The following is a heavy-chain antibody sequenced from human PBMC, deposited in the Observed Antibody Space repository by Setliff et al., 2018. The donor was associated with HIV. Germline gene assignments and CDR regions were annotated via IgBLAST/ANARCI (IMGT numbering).Heavy chain of an antibody. Sequence: GGSLRLSCAASGFIFSNYWMHWVRQAPGKGLVWVSRIKSDGSYTSYADSAKGRFTISRDNAKNTLHLQMNRLRAEDTAVYYCVRGLAAAGGYAMDVWGQGTTVTVSS. J-gene: IGHJ6*02. CDR2: IKSDGSYT. CDR3: VRGLAAAGGYAMDV. V-gene: IGHV3-74*01. D-gene: IGHD6-13*01. CDR1: GFIFSNYW.